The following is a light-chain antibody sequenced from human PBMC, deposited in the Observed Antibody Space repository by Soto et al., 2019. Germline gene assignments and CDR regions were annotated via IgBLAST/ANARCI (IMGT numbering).Light chain of an antibody. CDR3: LLYYGGQLGV. J-gene: IGLJ2*01. CDR1: TGAVTSGYY. CDR2: STN. V-gene: IGLV7-43*01. Sequence: QAVVTQEPSLTVSPGGTVTLTCATSTGAVTSGYYPNWFQQKPGQAPRALIYSTNNKYPWTPARFSGSLLGGKAALTLSSVQPEDEADYYCLLYYGGQLGVFGGGTKLTVL.